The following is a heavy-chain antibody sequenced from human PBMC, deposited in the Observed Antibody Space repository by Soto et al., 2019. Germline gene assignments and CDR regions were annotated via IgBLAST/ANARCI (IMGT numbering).Heavy chain of an antibody. D-gene: IGHD3-10*01. CDR3: ARAGVRGVNTGGMDV. Sequence: SETLSLTCTVSGGSISSYYWSWIRQPPGKGLEWIGYIYYSGSTNYNPSLKSRVTISVDTSKNQFSLKLSSVTAADTAVYYCARAGVRGVNTGGMDVWGQGTTVTVSS. CDR2: IYYSGST. J-gene: IGHJ6*02. CDR1: GGSISSYY. V-gene: IGHV4-59*01.